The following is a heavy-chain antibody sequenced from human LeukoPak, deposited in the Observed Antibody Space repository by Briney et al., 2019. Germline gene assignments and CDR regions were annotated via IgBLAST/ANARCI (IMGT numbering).Heavy chain of an antibody. J-gene: IGHJ4*02. Sequence: SETLSLTCTVAGGSISSSSYYWGWIRQPPGKGLEWIGSIYYSGSTNYNPSLKSRVTISVDTSKNQFSLKLSSVTAADTAVYYCARPAFGVVKQSVVDYWGQGTLVTVSS. D-gene: IGHD3-3*01. V-gene: IGHV4-39*07. CDR3: ARPAFGVVKQSVVDY. CDR1: GGSISSSSYY. CDR2: IYYSGST.